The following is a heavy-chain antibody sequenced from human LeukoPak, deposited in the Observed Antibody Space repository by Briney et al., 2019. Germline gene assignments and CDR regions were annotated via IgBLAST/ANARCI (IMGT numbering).Heavy chain of an antibody. V-gene: IGHV3-53*01. CDR2: IYRDDST. CDR1: GFIVSSNY. D-gene: IGHD6-6*01. CDR3: ARGLMYSSSVLDY. Sequence: PGGSLRLSCAASGFIVSSNYMSWVRRAPGKGLVWVSVIYRDDSTYYADSVKGRFTISRDNSKTTLYLQMNSLRAEDTAVYYCARGLMYSSSVLDYWGQGTLVTVSS. J-gene: IGHJ4*02.